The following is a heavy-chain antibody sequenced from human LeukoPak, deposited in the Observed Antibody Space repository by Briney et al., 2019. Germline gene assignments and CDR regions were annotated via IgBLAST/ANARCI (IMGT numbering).Heavy chain of an antibody. J-gene: IGHJ4*02. CDR1: GYTFTIYG. D-gene: IGHD3-22*01. V-gene: IGHV1-18*01. CDR3: ARDPYYDSSPDY. Sequence: GASVKVSCKASGYTFTIYGISWVRQAPGQGLEWMGWISAYNGNTNYAQKLQGRVAMTTDTSTSTAYMELRSLRSDDTAVYYCARDPYYDSSPDYWGQGTLVTVSS. CDR2: ISAYNGNT.